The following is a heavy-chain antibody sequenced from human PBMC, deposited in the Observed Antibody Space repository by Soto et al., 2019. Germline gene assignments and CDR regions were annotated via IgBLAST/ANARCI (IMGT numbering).Heavy chain of an antibody. J-gene: IGHJ4*02. CDR3: ARGRTWGARDFDY. D-gene: IGHD3-16*01. CDR1: GYTFNTYA. V-gene: IGHV1-18*01. Sequence: QVQLVQSGAEVKRPGASVRVSCKASGYTFNTYAISWVRQAPGQGLEWMVWISAYNGHADYAQKFQVRVTMTTYTAPNTVSMELRGLRSDDTAVYYCARGRTWGARDFDYWGQGTLVTVSS. CDR2: ISAYNGHA.